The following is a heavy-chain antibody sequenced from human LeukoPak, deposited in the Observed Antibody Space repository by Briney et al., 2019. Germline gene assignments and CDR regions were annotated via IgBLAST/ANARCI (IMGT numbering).Heavy chain of an antibody. D-gene: IGHD2-8*01. V-gene: IGHV3-74*01. CDR1: GFTFSSYW. J-gene: IGHJ4*02. CDR3: ARNSNGYFDY. Sequence: GGSLRLSCAASGFTFSSYWMYWVRQAPGKGLVWVSRINTDGSSSYADSVKGRFTISRDNAKNTLYLQMNSLRAEDTAVYYCARNSNGYFDYWGQGTLVTVSS. CDR2: INTDGSS.